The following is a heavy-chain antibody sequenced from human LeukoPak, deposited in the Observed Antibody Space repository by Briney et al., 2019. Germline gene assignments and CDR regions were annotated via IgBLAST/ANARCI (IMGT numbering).Heavy chain of an antibody. D-gene: IGHD3-10*01. CDR3: ALWFGELLYLTY. CDR1: GYTFTSYG. CDR2: IIPIFGTA. J-gene: IGHJ4*02. V-gene: IGHV1-69*13. Sequence: SVKVSCKASGYTFTSYGISWVRQAPGQGLEWMGGIIPIFGTANYAQKFQGRVTITADESTSTAYMELSSLRSEDTAVYYCALWFGELLYLTYWGQGTLVTVSS.